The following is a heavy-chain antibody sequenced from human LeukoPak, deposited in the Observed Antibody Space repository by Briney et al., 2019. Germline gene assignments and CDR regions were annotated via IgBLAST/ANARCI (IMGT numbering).Heavy chain of an antibody. Sequence: SETLSLTCAVSGGSISSGGYSWSWIRQPPGKGLEWIGYIYHSGSTYYNPSLKSRVTISVDRSKNQFSLKLSSVTAADTAVYYCARARDSSSWYTWHWFDPWGQGTLVTVSS. CDR3: ARARDSSSWYTWHWFDP. D-gene: IGHD6-13*01. J-gene: IGHJ5*02. V-gene: IGHV4-30-2*01. CDR1: GGSISSGGYS. CDR2: IYHSGST.